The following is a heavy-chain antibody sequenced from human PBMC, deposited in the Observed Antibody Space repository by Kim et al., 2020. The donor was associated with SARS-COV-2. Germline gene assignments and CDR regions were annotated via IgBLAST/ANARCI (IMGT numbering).Heavy chain of an antibody. D-gene: IGHD3-16*01. CDR1: GFIFSNYR. J-gene: IGHJ4*02. CDR2: ISTNVFI. Sequence: PGGSLRLSCVASGFIFSNYRMNWVRQAPGKGLEWVSSISTNVFIHYADSVKGRFAISRDDAKKTVFLQMDSLRAEDTAVYYCARDGQDYTWGHWGQGTLVTVGS. CDR3: ARDGQDYTWGH. V-gene: IGHV3-21*01.